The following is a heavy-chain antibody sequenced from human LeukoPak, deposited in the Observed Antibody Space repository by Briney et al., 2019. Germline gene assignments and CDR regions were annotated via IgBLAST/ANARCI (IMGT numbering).Heavy chain of an antibody. V-gene: IGHV3-30-3*01. CDR1: GFTFSGYP. Sequence: GGSLRLSCAASGFTFSGYPIHWVRQAPGKGLEWVAVISYDGSNKYYADSVKGRFTISRDNSKNTLYLQMNSLRAEGTALYYCARDKSSGYYYFDYWGQGSLVTVSS. J-gene: IGHJ4*02. CDR3: ARDKSSGYYYFDY. CDR2: ISYDGSNK. D-gene: IGHD3-22*01.